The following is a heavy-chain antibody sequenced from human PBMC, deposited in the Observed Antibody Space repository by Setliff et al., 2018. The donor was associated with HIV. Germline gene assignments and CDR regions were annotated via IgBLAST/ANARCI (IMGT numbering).Heavy chain of an antibody. V-gene: IGHV3-48*03. CDR3: ATKEPGTTYFQH. Sequence: GGSLRLSCTASKFTFTNYELNWVRQAPGKGLEWISYISTTASHIYYADSVKGRFTISRDSAKNSLYLEMKSLRAEDTAVYYCATKEPGTTYFQHWGQGTLVTVSS. J-gene: IGHJ1*01. CDR2: ISTTASHI. CDR1: KFTFTNYE. D-gene: IGHD1-1*01.